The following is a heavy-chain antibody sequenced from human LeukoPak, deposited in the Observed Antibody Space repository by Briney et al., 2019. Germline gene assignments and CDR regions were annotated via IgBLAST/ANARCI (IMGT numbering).Heavy chain of an antibody. J-gene: IGHJ5*02. CDR2: ISSSGRTI. V-gene: IGHV3-48*03. D-gene: IGHD4-23*01. CDR1: GFTFSTYE. Sequence: QSGGSLRLSCAASGFTFSTYEMNWVRQAPGMGLEWVSHISSSGRTIYYADSVKGRFTISRDNAQNSLYLQMNSLRAEDTAVYYCASYGGNPSRFDPWGQETLVTVSS. CDR3: ASYGGNPSRFDP.